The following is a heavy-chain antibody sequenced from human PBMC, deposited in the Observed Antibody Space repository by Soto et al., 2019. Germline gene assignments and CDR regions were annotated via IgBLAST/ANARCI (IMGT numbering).Heavy chain of an antibody. CDR3: DRLVGATSRFDY. J-gene: IGHJ4*02. Sequence: QVQLQESGPGLVKPSQTLSLTCTVSVVAISCVDYYWSWIRQPPGKGLEWIGFIYYSRGTYYNPYRKCRVTISADTSKKQSSLKLSSVTAADTAVYYCDRLVGATSRFDYWGQGTLVTVSS. V-gene: IGHV4-30-4*01. CDR1: VVAISCVDYY. D-gene: IGHD1-26*01. CDR2: IYYSRGT.